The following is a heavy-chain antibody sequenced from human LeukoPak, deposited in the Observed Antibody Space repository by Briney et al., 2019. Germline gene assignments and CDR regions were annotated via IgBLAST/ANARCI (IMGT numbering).Heavy chain of an antibody. D-gene: IGHD3-3*01. Sequence: GGSLRLSCAASGFTFSSYAMSWVRQAPAKGLEWVSAISGSGGSTYYADSVKGRFTISRDNSKNTLYLQVNSLRAEDTAVCYCAKAGIGSYDFWSGYYTSYFQHWGQGTLVTVSS. CDR1: GFTFSSYA. J-gene: IGHJ1*01. CDR2: ISGSGGST. V-gene: IGHV3-23*01. CDR3: AKAGIGSYDFWSGYYTSYFQH.